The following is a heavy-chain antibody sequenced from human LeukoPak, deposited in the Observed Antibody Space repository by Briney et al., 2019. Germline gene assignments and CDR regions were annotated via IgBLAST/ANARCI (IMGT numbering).Heavy chain of an antibody. D-gene: IGHD5-18*01. V-gene: IGHV1-2*04. CDR3: ARGIEGGRGYYSKLPGGY. J-gene: IGHJ4*02. CDR1: GYTFTCYY. CDR2: ITPRDGGT. Sequence: ASVKVSCKASGYTFTCYYIHWVRQAPGQGLEWMGWITPRDGGTNYAQKFQGWVTMTRDTSVSTAYLELSRLRSDDTAVYYCARGIEGGRGYYSKLPGGYWGQGTLVTVSS.